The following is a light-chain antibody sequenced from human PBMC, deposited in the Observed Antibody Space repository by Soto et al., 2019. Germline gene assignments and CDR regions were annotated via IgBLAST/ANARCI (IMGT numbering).Light chain of an antibody. CDR3: QQRLNWPPN. J-gene: IGKJ1*01. V-gene: IGKV3-11*01. CDR1: QSVSSSY. Sequence: EIEMTQSPGTLSLSPGERATLSCRASQSVSSSYLAWYQQKPGQAPRLLIYDASNRATGIPARFSGSGSGTDFTLTISDLEPADFGLYYCQQRLNWPPNFGQGTKVDIK. CDR2: DAS.